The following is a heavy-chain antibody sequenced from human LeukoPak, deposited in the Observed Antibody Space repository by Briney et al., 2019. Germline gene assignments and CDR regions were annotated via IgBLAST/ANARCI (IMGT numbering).Heavy chain of an antibody. J-gene: IGHJ6*03. CDR2: IYGSGIT. V-gene: IGHV4-4*07. CDR3: ARLKFYDSTGYSPGYYMDV. D-gene: IGHD3-22*01. Sequence: SETLSLTCTVSGGSIISNYWSWIRQSAGTGLEWIGRIYGSGITDYNPSLKSRVTMSLDTSRKQFSLRLTSVTAADTAVYCCARLKFYDSTGYSPGYYMDVWGKGTTVSVFS. CDR1: GGSIISNY.